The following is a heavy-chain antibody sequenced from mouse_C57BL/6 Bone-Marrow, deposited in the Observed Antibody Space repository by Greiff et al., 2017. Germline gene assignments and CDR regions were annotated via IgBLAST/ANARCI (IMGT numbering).Heavy chain of an antibody. CDR2: IYPGSGST. J-gene: IGHJ3*01. CDR3: ARYGFAY. V-gene: IGHV1-55*01. Sequence: QVQLKQPGAELVKPGASVKMSCKASGYTFTSYWITWVKQRPGQGLAWIGDIYPGSGSTNYNEKFKSKATLTVDTSSSTAYMQLSSLTSEDSAVYYCARYGFAYWGQGTLVTVSA. CDR1: GYTFTSYW.